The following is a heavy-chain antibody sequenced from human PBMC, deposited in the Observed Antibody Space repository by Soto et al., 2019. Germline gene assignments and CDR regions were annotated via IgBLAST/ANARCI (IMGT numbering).Heavy chain of an antibody. CDR1: GYTFITYG. V-gene: IGHV1-18*01. Sequence: QVQLVQSGAEVKKPGASVKVSCKASGYTFITYGVSWVRQAPGQGLDWLGWISTYNGNTRYAERLQCRVTMTTDTTTNTAYMELRNLRSDDTAVYYCARGPTDYYDNSANYFLDYWGQGTLVTVSS. CDR2: ISTYNGNT. J-gene: IGHJ4*02. CDR3: ARGPTDYYDNSANYFLDY. D-gene: IGHD3-22*01.